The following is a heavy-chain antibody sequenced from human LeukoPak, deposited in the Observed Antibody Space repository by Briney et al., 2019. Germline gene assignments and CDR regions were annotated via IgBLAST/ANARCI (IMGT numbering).Heavy chain of an antibody. V-gene: IGHV4-38-2*01. CDR3: ARGGSYYYDSSGYYAFDI. CDR1: GYSISSGYY. J-gene: IGHJ3*02. CDR2: IYHSGST. Sequence: SETLSLTCAVSGYSISSGYYWGWIRQPPGKGLEWIGSIYHSGSTYYNPSLKSRVTISVDTSKNQFSLKLSSVTAADTALYYCARGGSYYYDSSGYYAFDIWGQGTMVTVSS. D-gene: IGHD3-22*01.